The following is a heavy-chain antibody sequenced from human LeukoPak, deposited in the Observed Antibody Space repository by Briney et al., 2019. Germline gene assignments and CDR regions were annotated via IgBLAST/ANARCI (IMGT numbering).Heavy chain of an antibody. CDR1: GGSISSGGYY. D-gene: IGHD2-15*01. V-gene: IGHV4-31*03. CDR3: AREGRPDGGAYFDY. Sequence: SETLSLTCTVSGGSISSGGYYWSWIRQHPGKGLEWIGYIYYSGSTYYNPSLKSRVTISADTSKNQFSLKLSSVTAADTAVYYCAREGRPDGGAYFDYWGQGTLVTVSS. J-gene: IGHJ4*02. CDR2: IYYSGST.